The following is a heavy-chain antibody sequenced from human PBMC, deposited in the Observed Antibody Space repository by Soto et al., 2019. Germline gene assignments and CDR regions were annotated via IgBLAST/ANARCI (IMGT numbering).Heavy chain of an antibody. CDR1: GGSISSYY. CDR2: IYYSGST. V-gene: IGHV4-59*01. CDR3: ARDRGGHANWNFYAFDI. D-gene: IGHD1-7*01. J-gene: IGHJ3*02. Sequence: SETLSLTCTVSGGSISSYYWSWIRQPPGKGLEWIGYIYYSGSTNYNPSLKSRVTISVDTSKNQFSLKLSSVTAADTAVYYCARDRGGHANWNFYAFDIWGQGTMVTVSS.